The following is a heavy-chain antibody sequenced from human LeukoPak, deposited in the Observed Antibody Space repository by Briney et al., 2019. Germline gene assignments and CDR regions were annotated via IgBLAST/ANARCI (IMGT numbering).Heavy chain of an antibody. V-gene: IGHV4-30-4*07. CDR1: GGSFSGYS. D-gene: IGHD2-21*01. J-gene: IGHJ6*03. CDR2: IYYSGST. Sequence: SETLSLTCAVYGGSFSGYSWSWIRQPPGKGLEWIGYIYYSGSTYYNPSLKSRVTISVDTSKNQFSLKLSSVTAADTAVYYCARDRLTRMDVWGKGTTVTVSS. CDR3: ARDRLTRMDV.